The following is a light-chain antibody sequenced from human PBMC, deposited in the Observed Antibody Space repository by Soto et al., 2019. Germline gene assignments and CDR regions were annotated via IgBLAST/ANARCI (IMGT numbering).Light chain of an antibody. J-gene: IGLJ1*01. CDR2: NVN. V-gene: IGLV2-14*03. CDR3: SSFTSSTTYV. Sequence: QSVLTQPASVSGSPGQSITISCTGTSSDVGGYNYVSWYQQHPGEVPKVIIFNVNNRPSGVSDRSSGSRSGNTASLTISGLQAEDEADYYCSSFTSSTTYVFGTGTKVTVL. CDR1: SSDVGGYNY.